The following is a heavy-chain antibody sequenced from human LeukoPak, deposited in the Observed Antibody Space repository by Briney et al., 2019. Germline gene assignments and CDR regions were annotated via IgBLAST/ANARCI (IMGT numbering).Heavy chain of an antibody. CDR1: GYTFTSYD. CDR2: MNPNSGNT. D-gene: IGHD2-2*01. V-gene: IGHV1-8*01. Sequence: ASVKVSCKASGYTFTSYDINWVRQATGQGLEWMGWMNPNSGNTGYAQKFQGRVTMTRNTSISTAYMELSSLRSEDTAVYYCARNERCSSTSCHRGNAFDIWGQGTMVTVSS. J-gene: IGHJ3*02. CDR3: ARNERCSSTSCHRGNAFDI.